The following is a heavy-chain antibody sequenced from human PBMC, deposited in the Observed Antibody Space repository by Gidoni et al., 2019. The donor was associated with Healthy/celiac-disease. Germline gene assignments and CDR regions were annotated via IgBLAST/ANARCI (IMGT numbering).Heavy chain of an antibody. Sequence: EVQMVQSGAEVKKPGESLRISCKGSGYSFTIYWISWVRQMTGKGLEWMGRIDHSDSYTNYSPSFQGHVTISADKSISTAYLQWSSLKASDTAMYYCSRPNGDRRWGMDVWGQGTTVTVSS. CDR3: SRPNGDRRWGMDV. V-gene: IGHV5-10-1*01. CDR2: IDHSDSYT. D-gene: IGHD4-17*01. CDR1: GYSFTIYW. J-gene: IGHJ6*02.